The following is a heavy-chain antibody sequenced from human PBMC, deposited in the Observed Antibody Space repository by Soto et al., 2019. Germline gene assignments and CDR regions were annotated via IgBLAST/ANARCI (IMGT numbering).Heavy chain of an antibody. V-gene: IGHV3-30-3*01. CDR1: GFSFSYYA. J-gene: IGHJ1*01. Sequence: QVHLVESGGGVVQPGRSLRLSCAASGFSFSYYAMHWVRQAPGKGLEWVAVIAYDGSKKYYADSVKGRFTISRDNSKSTLYLQMSSLRDEDTAVYYCASPYCSGGSCYHTEYFQHWGQGTLVTVSS. D-gene: IGHD2-15*01. CDR3: ASPYCSGGSCYHTEYFQH. CDR2: IAYDGSKK.